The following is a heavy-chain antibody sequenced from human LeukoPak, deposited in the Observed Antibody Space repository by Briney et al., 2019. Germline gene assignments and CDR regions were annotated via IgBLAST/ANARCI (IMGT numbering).Heavy chain of an antibody. V-gene: IGHV3-21*01. D-gene: IGHD3-10*01. J-gene: IGHJ4*02. CDR3: ARILHGSGSYGLDY. CDR1: GFTFSSYS. Sequence: GGSLRLSCAASGFTFSSYSMNWVRQAPGKGLEWVSSISSSSSCIYYADSVKGRFTISRDNAKNSLYLQMNSLRAEDTAVYYCARILHGSGSYGLDYWGQGTLVTVSS. CDR2: ISSSSSCI.